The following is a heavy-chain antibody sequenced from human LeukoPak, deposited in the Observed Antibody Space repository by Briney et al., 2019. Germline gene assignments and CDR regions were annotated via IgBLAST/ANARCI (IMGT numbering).Heavy chain of an antibody. V-gene: IGHV3-48*04. CDR1: GFTFSSCT. D-gene: IGHD1-26*01. CDR2: ITGSSSTI. Sequence: GGSLRLSCAASGFTFSSCTMNWVRQAPGKGLEWVSYITGSSSTIYYADSVKGRFTISRDNARNSLFLQMNSLRAEDTAVYYCVANSGSYQVFDYWGQGTLVTVSS. CDR3: VANSGSYQVFDY. J-gene: IGHJ4*02.